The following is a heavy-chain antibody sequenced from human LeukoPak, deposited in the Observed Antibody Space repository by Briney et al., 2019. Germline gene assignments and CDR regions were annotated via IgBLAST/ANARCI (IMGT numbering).Heavy chain of an antibody. CDR3: ARDGGYCSGGGCSNDASDI. D-gene: IGHD2-15*01. CDR2: IIPIFGTA. CDR1: GGTFSSYA. Sequence: SVKVSCKASGGTFSSYAISWVRQAPGQGLEWMGGIIPIFGTANYAQKFQGRVTITADKSTSTAYMELSSLRSEDTAVYYCARDGGYCSGGGCSNDASDIWGQGTMVTVSS. V-gene: IGHV1-69*06. J-gene: IGHJ3*02.